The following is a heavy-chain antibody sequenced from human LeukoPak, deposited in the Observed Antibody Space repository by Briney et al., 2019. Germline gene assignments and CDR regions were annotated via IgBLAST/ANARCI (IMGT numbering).Heavy chain of an antibody. Sequence: GGSLRLSCAASGFTFSSYGIHWVRQAPGKGLEWVAFIRYDGSNKYYADSVKGRFTISRDNSKNTLYLQMNSLRDEDTAVYYCARVYYYDSSGYLNPFDYWGQGTLVTVSS. D-gene: IGHD3-22*01. CDR3: ARVYYYDSSGYLNPFDY. J-gene: IGHJ4*02. CDR2: IRYDGSNK. CDR1: GFTFSSYG. V-gene: IGHV3-30*02.